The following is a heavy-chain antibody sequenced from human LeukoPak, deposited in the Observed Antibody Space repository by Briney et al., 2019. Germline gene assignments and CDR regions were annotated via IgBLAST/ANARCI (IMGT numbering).Heavy chain of an antibody. CDR2: ISSSSSYI. CDR3: ARVPLTMVRGSVRNY. J-gene: IGHJ4*02. Sequence: GRSLRLSCAASGFTFSSYSMHWVRQAPGKGLEWVSSISSSSSYIYYADSVKGRFTISRDNAKNSLYLQMNSLRAEDTAVYYCARVPLTMVRGSVRNYWGQGTLVTVSS. CDR1: GFTFSSYS. D-gene: IGHD3-10*01. V-gene: IGHV3-21*01.